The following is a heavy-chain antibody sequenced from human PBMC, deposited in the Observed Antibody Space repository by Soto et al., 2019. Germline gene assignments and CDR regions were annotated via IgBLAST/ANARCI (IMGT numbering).Heavy chain of an antibody. V-gene: IGHV3-33*01. D-gene: IGHD2-15*01. CDR3: ASEYCRGSSCYDYGMDV. J-gene: IGHJ6*02. CDR1: GFTFSTYG. Sequence: QVQLVESGGGVVQPGRSLRLSCAASGFTFSTYGMHWVRQAPGKGLEWVEVIWNDGRNKYYADSVKDRITISRYNSKNTLYLQMNSLRAEDTAVYYCASEYCRGSSCYDYGMDVWGQGPTVTFSS. CDR2: IWNDGRNK.